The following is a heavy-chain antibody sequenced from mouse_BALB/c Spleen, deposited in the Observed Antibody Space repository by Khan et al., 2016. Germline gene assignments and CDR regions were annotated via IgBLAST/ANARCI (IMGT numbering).Heavy chain of an antibody. D-gene: IGHD2-10*01. V-gene: IGHV3-5*02. CDR2: IYYSGTI. CDR1: GISITTGNYR. J-gene: IGHJ2*01. CDR3: ARLRGSYYDNWFDY. Sequence: EVKLLESGPGLVKPSQTVSLTCTVTGISITTGNYRWSWIRQFPGNKLEWIGYIYYSGTITSNPSLTSRTTITRATSKYQFSLELNSLTAEDTATYSCARLRGSYYDNWFDYWGQGTTLTVSS.